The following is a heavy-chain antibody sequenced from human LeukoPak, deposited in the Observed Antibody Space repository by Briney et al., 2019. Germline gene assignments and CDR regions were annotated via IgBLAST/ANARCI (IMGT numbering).Heavy chain of an antibody. V-gene: IGHV3-73*01. CDR3: TRPRTHNWNYKDH. Sequence: PGGSLRLSCAVSGLIFNVSAIHWVRQASGKGLEWVGRIRIKPNAYATAYTAAVKGRFTMSRDDSKNTAYLEMNSLKIEDTAVYYCTRPRTHNWNYKDHWGLGTLVTVSS. J-gene: IGHJ4*02. D-gene: IGHD1-7*01. CDR2: IRIKPNAYAT. CDR1: GLIFNVSA.